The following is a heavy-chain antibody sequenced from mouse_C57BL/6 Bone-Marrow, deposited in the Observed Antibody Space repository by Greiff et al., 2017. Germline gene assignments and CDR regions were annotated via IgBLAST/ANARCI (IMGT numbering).Heavy chain of an antibody. J-gene: IGHJ3*01. D-gene: IGHD1-1*01. CDR3: ARGAHYYGPAWFAY. V-gene: IGHV1-69*01. CDR1: GYTFTSYW. CDR2: IDPSDSYT. Sequence: QVQLQQPGAELVMPGASVKLSCKASGYTFTSYWMHWVKQRPGQGLEWIGEIDPSDSYTNYNQKFKGKSTLTVDKSSSTAYMQLSSLTSEDSAVYYCARGAHYYGPAWFAYWGQGTLVTVSA.